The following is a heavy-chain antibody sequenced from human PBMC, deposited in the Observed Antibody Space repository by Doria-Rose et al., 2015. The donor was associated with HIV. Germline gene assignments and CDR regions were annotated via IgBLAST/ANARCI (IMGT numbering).Heavy chain of an antibody. J-gene: IGHJ4*02. CDR1: GYTFSAYA. Sequence: QVQLVQSGAEVKEPGASVTVSCKTSGYTFSAYAIHWVRQAPGQRLEWMGWLNVGNGGTRYSRKFQDRVTITSDTSANTGYMALSSLRSEDTAVYYCARIHSLSSSSLGHWGQGTLVTVSS. V-gene: IGHV1-3*01. D-gene: IGHD6-13*01. CDR3: ARIHSLSSSSLGH. CDR2: LNVGNGGT.